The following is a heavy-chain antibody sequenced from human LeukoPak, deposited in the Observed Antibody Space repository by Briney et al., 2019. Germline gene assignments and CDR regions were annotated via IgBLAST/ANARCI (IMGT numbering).Heavy chain of an antibody. D-gene: IGHD1-26*01. J-gene: IGHJ3*02. CDR3: ARPSGSYLFDAFDI. CDR1: GGSFSGYY. V-gene: IGHV4-34*01. Sequence: SETLSLTCAVYGGSFSGYYWSWIRQPPGKGLEWIGEINHSGSTNYNPSLKSRVTISVDTSKNQFSLKLSSVTAADTAVYYCARPSGSYLFDAFDIWGQGTMVTVSS. CDR2: INHSGST.